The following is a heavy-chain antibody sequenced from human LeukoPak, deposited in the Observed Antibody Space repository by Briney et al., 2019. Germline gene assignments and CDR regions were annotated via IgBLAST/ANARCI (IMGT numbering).Heavy chain of an antibody. V-gene: IGHV4-59*12. CDR3: ARDGEEGFDY. J-gene: IGHJ4*02. CDR1: GGSISSYY. CDR2: IYHSGST. D-gene: IGHD7-27*01. Sequence: PSETLSLTCTVPGGSISSYYWSWVRQPPGEGLEWGGSIYHSGSTYYNPSLKSRVAISVDRSKNQFSLKLSSVTAADTAVYYCARDGEEGFDYWGQGTLVTVSS.